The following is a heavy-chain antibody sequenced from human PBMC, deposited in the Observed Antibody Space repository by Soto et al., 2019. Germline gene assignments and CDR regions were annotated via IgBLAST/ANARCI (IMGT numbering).Heavy chain of an antibody. J-gene: IGHJ4*02. V-gene: IGHV3-23*01. Sequence: GGSLRLSCAASGFTFSSYAMSWVRQALGKGLEWVSAISGSGGSTYYADSVKGRFTISRDNSKNTLYLQMNSLRAEDTAVYYCAKDQITPTYYDFWSGYPTFDYWGQGT. CDR3: AKDQITPTYYDFWSGYPTFDY. CDR1: GFTFSSYA. D-gene: IGHD3-3*01. CDR2: ISGSGGST.